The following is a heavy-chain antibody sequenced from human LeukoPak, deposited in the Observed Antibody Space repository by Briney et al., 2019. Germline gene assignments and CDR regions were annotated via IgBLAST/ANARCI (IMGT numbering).Heavy chain of an antibody. D-gene: IGHD2-15*01. CDR2: LWDDGNNK. Sequence: GGSLRLSCAASGFTFTTYVMHWVRQAPGKGLDWVALLWDDGNNKYYADSVKGRFTISRDNSKNTLYLQMNSLRAEDTAVYYCVKDKYPVVVAATLDYWGQGILVTVSS. J-gene: IGHJ4*02. V-gene: IGHV3-30*02. CDR1: GFTFTTYV. CDR3: VKDKYPVVVAATLDY.